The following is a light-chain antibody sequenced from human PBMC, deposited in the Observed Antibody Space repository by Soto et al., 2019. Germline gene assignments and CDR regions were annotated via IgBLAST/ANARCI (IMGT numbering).Light chain of an antibody. Sequence: EMVLTQSPGTLPLSPGERGTLSCSASQSIDSAYLAWYQQTPGQPPRLLLYVASNRATGIPARFSGGGSGTDFTLTINGLEPEDFAMYFCQQYGDSPFSFGPGTKLEI. CDR2: VAS. J-gene: IGKJ2*03. CDR1: QSIDSAY. CDR3: QQYGDSPFS. V-gene: IGKV3-20*01.